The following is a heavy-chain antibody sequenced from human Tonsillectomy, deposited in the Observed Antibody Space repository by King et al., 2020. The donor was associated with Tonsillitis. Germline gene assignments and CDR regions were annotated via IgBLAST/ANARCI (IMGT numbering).Heavy chain of an antibody. V-gene: IGHV3-30*18. Sequence: VQLVESGGGAVQPGRSLRLSCAASGFTFSSNGMHWVRQAPGKGLEWVAIISYDGSYKYYADSVKGRFTISRDNSKNTVHLQMNALRREDTAVYYCAKESLRELRHFIESWGQGTLVTVSS. CDR2: ISYDGSYK. J-gene: IGHJ5*01. D-gene: IGHD3-10*01. CDR3: AKESLRELRHFIES. CDR1: GFTFSSNG.